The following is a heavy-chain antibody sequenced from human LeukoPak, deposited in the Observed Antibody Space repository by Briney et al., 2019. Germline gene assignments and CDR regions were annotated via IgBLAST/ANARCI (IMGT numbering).Heavy chain of an antibody. CDR2: IYTSGST. CDR1: GGSISSYY. Sequence: SETLSLTCTVSGGSISSYYWSWIRQPPGKGLEWIGYIYTSGSTNYSPSLKSRVTISVDTSKNQFSLKLSSVTAADTAVYYCARHLATQLGGWFDPWAREPWSPSPQ. D-gene: IGHD6-6*01. CDR3: ARHLATQLGGWFDP. J-gene: IGHJ5*02. V-gene: IGHV4-4*09.